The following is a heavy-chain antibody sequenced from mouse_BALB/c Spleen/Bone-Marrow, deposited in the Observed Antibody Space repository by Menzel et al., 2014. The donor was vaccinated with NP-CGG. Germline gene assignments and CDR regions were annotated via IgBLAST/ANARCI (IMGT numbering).Heavy chain of an antibody. J-gene: IGHJ4*01. CDR2: IDTSDSYT. Sequence: QVQLKQSGAELVMPGASVKMSCKASGYTFTDYWMHWVKQRPGQSLEWIGAIDTSDSYTSYNQKFKGKATLTVDESSSTAYMQLSSLTSEDSAVYYCARKYDYYYAMDYWGQGTSVTVSS. D-gene: IGHD2-4*01. V-gene: IGHV1-69*01. CDR3: ARKYDYYYAMDY. CDR1: GYTFTDYW.